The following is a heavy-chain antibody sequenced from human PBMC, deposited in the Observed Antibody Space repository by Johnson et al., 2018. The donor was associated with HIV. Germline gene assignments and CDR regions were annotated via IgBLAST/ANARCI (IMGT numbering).Heavy chain of an antibody. CDR2: IWYDGSNK. V-gene: IGHV3-30*19. CDR1: GFTFSSYG. Sequence: QVQLVESGGGLVQPGGSLRLSCAASGFTFSSYGMHWVRQAQGKGLEWVAVIWYDGSNKYYADSVKGRFTISRDNSKNTLYLQMNSLRAEDTAVYYCARGSYNFWSGEREAFDIWGQGTMVTVSS. J-gene: IGHJ3*02. CDR3: ARGSYNFWSGEREAFDI. D-gene: IGHD3-3*01.